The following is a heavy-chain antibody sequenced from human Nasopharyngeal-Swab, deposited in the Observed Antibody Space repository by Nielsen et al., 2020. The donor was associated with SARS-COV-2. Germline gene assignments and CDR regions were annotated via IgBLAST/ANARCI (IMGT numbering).Heavy chain of an antibody. CDR1: GGSISSSSYY. CDR2: INHSGST. J-gene: IGHJ4*02. Sequence: SETLSLTCTVSGGSISSSSYYWSWIRQPPGKGLEWIGEINHSGSTNYNPSLKSRVTISVDTSKNQFSLKLSSVTAADTAVYYCARVGGWYVPDYWGQGTLVTVSS. V-gene: IGHV4-39*07. CDR3: ARVGGWYVPDY. D-gene: IGHD6-19*01.